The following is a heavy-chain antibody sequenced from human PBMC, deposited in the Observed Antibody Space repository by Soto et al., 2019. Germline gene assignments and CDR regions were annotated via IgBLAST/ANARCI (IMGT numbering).Heavy chain of an antibody. J-gene: IGHJ4*02. Sequence: FVCRVRQAPGKGLEWVSVIYSGGSTYYADSVKGRFTISRDNSKNTLYLQMNSLRAEDTAVYYCARASRNYYDSSGYLYHFDYWGQGT. D-gene: IGHD3-22*01. CDR3: ARASRNYYDSSGYLYHFDY. CDR1: F. CDR2: IYSGGST. V-gene: IGHV3-66*01.